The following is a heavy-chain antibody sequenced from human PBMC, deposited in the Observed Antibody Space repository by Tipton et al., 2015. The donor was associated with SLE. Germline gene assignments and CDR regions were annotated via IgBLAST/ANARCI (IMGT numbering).Heavy chain of an antibody. CDR2: ISAYNGNT. V-gene: IGHV1-18*01. D-gene: IGHD2-15*01. Sequence: QSGAEVKKPGASVKVSCKASGYTFTSYGISWVRQAPGQGLEWMGWISAYNGNTNYAQKLQGRVTMTTDTSTSTAYMELRSLRSDTATVCYVARGLEVDCSGGSCYRANAFELWAQGAPVPVSS. J-gene: IGHJ3*01. CDR1: GYTFTSYG. CDR3: ARGLEVDCSGGSCYRANAFEL.